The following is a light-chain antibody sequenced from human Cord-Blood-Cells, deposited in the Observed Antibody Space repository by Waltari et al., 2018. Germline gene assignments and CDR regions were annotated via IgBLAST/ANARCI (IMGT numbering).Light chain of an antibody. V-gene: IGLV2-23*02. Sequence: QSALTQPASVSGSPGQSITISCTGTSRDVGSYNLVSWYQQHPGTAPKLMIYEVSKRPSGVSNRFSGSKSGNTASLTISGLQAEDEADYYCCSYAGSSTVVFGGGTKLTVL. J-gene: IGLJ2*01. CDR2: EVS. CDR3: CSYAGSSTVV. CDR1: SRDVGSYNL.